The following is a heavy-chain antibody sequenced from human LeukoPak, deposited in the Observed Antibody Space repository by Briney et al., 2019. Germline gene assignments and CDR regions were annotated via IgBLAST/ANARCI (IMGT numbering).Heavy chain of an antibody. J-gene: IGHJ4*02. Sequence: KPGGSLRLSCAASGFTFSSYSMNWVRQAPGKGLEWVSSISSSSSYIYYADSVKGRFTISRDNAKNSLYLQMNSLRAEDTAVYYCAKDRLVVPAAFLFDYWGQGTLVTVSS. V-gene: IGHV3-21*01. D-gene: IGHD2-2*01. CDR2: ISSSSSYI. CDR3: AKDRLVVPAAFLFDY. CDR1: GFTFSSYS.